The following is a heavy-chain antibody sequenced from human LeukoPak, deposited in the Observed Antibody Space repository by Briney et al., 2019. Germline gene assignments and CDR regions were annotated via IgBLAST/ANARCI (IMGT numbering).Heavy chain of an antibody. CDR3: AHIGVQGYYYDSSGYYPSEAFDI. CDR2: IYWDDDK. Sequence: SGPTLVNPTQTLTLTCTFSGFSLSTSGVGVGWIRQPPGKALEWLALIYWDDDKRYSPSLKSRLTITKDTSKNQVVLTMTNMDPVDTAIYYCAHIGVQGYYYDSSGYYPSEAFDIWGQGTMVTVSS. D-gene: IGHD3-22*01. CDR1: GFSLSTSGVG. V-gene: IGHV2-5*02. J-gene: IGHJ3*02.